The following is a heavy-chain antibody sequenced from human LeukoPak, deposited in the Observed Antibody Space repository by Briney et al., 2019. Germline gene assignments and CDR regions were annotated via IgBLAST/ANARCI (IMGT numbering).Heavy chain of an antibody. CDR1: GGSFSGYY. D-gene: IGHD3-22*01. V-gene: IGHV4-34*01. CDR2: IKHSGSS. J-gene: IGHJ4*02. Sequence: PSETLSLTCAVYGGSFSGYYWSWIRQPPGKGLEWIGEIKHSGSSNYNPSLKSRVTISVDTSKNQFSLKLSSVTAADTAVYYCARAPINYDSSGYYYGGYDYWGQGTLVTVSS. CDR3: ARAPINYDSSGYYYGGYDY.